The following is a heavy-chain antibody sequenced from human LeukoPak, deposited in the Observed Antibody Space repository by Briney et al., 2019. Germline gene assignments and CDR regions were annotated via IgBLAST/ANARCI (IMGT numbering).Heavy chain of an antibody. CDR1: GFTFTSYS. CDR3: ARDPLGYNWGFVR. V-gene: IGHV3-21*01. J-gene: IGHJ4*02. Sequence: GGSLRLSCAASGFTFTSYSMKWVRQAPGKGLEWVSSISSSSSYIYYADSVKGRFTISRDNAKNSLYLQMNSLRAEDTAVYYCARDPLGYNWGFVRGGQGTLVTVSS. D-gene: IGHD1-20*01. CDR2: ISSSSSYI.